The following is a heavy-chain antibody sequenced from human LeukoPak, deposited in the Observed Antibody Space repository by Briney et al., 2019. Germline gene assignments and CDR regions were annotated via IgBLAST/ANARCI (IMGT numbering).Heavy chain of an antibody. CDR3: AADPSYSSGYRYYFDY. V-gene: IGHV1-58*01. CDR1: GFTLISSA. Sequence: SVKVSCKTSGFTLISSAVQWVRQARGQRLEWIGWIVVGSGNTNYAQKFQERVTITRDMSTSTAYMELSSLSSEDTAVYYCAADPSYSSGYRYYFDYWGQGTLVTVSS. J-gene: IGHJ4*02. CDR2: IVVGSGNT. D-gene: IGHD3-22*01.